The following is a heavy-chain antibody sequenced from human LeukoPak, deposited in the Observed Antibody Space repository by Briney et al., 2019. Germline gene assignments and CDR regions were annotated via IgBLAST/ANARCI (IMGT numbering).Heavy chain of an antibody. Sequence: GGSLRLSCAASGFTFSSYWMHWVRQAPGKGLVWVSRINSDGSSTSYADSVKGRFTISRDNAKNTLYLQMNSLRAEDTAVYYCARDRGYCTSDDCYRWFHYWGQGTLVIVSS. CDR3: ARDRGYCTSDDCYRWFHY. CDR2: INSDGSST. V-gene: IGHV3-74*01. D-gene: IGHD2-8*01. J-gene: IGHJ4*02. CDR1: GFTFSSYW.